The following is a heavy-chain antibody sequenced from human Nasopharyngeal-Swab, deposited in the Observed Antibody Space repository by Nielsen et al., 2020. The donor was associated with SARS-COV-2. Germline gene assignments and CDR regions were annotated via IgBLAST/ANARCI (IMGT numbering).Heavy chain of an antibody. V-gene: IGHV3-33*01. J-gene: IGHJ4*02. CDR1: GFTFSSYG. Sequence: GESLKISCAASGFTFSSYGMHWVRQAPGKGLEWVAVIWYDGSHKYYADSVKGRFTISRDNSKNTLHLQMNSLRAEDTAVYYCARDGTAAALDYWGQGTLVTVSS. CDR2: IWYDGSHK. D-gene: IGHD6-13*01. CDR3: ARDGTAAALDY.